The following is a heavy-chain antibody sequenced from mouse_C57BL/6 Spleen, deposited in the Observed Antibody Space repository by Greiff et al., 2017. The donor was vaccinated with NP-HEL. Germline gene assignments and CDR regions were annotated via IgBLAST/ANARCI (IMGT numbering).Heavy chain of an antibody. Sequence: DVKLQESGPGLVKPSQSLSLTCSVTGYSITSGYYWNWIRQFPGNKLEWMGYISYDGSNNYNPSLKNRISITRDTSKNQFFLKLNSVTTEDTATYYCAPYYYGYFDYWGQGTTLTVSS. CDR1: GYSITSGYY. CDR3: APYYYGYFDY. J-gene: IGHJ2*01. D-gene: IGHD1-1*01. V-gene: IGHV3-6*01. CDR2: ISYDGSN.